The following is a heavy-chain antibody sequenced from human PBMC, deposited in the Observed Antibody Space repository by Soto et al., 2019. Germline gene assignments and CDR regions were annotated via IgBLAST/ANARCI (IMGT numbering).Heavy chain of an antibody. D-gene: IGHD4-17*01. CDR3: ARRRDYGTYDS. CDR2: IFYNDHK. J-gene: IGHJ4*02. CDR1: GFSLSTSGLG. Sequence: QITLKESGPTLVKPTQTLTLTCTFSGFSLSTSGLGVDWVRQPPGKALEWLAFIFYNDHKRYSPSLRTRLTITKDTSKNQVVLTMTNMDPVDTATYYCARRRDYGTYDSWGRGTLVTVSS. V-gene: IGHV2-5*01.